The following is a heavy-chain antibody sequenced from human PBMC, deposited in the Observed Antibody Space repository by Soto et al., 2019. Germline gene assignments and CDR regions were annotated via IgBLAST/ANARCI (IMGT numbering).Heavy chain of an antibody. V-gene: IGHV1-46*03. CDR1: GYTFTSYC. D-gene: IGHD4-17*01. CDR3: VRGLGTTVTTSPYDY. Sequence: ASVKVSCKASGYTFTSYCMHWVRQAPGQGLEWMGIINPSGGSTSYAQKFQGRVTMTRDTSTSTVYMELSSLRSEDTAVYYCVRGLGTTVTTSPYDYWGQGALVTVSS. J-gene: IGHJ4*02. CDR2: INPSGGST.